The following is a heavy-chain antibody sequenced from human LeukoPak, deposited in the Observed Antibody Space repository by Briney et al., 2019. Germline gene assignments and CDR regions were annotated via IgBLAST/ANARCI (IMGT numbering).Heavy chain of an antibody. V-gene: IGHV1-2*02. CDR1: GYTFTGYY. CDR3: ARESEWELLVSAFDI. J-gene: IGHJ3*02. CDR2: INPNSGGT. D-gene: IGHD1-26*01. Sequence: GASVKVSCKASGYTFTGYYMHWGRQAPGQGRGWMGGINPNSGGTNYAQKFQGRVTMTRDTSISTAYMELSRLRSDDTAVYYCARESEWELLVSAFDIWGQGTMVTVSS.